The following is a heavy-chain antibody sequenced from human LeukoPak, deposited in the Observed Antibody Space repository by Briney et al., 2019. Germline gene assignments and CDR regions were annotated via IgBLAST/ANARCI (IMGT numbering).Heavy chain of an antibody. CDR2: IKPDGSEN. Sequence: GGSLRLSCVASGFTFSSHHMNWVRQTPGKGLESLATIKPDGSENYYMDSVKGRFTISRATAKNSLYLQMNSMTAKSTSVYYCAEGTTAWGQETLVTVSS. V-gene: IGHV3-7*01. CDR3: AEGTTA. CDR1: GFTFSSHH. J-gene: IGHJ5*02. D-gene: IGHD2/OR15-2a*01.